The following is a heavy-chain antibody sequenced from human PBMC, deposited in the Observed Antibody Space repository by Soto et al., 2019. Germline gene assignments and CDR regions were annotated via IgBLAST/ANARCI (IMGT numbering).Heavy chain of an antibody. CDR2: INPASGST. CDR1: GYTFTHYY. V-gene: IGHV1-46*01. CDR3: ARDLAAGDH. J-gene: IGHJ4*02. Sequence: QVQLVQSGAEVKKPGASVKVSCRTSGYTFTHYYIHWVRQAPGQGLEWLGIINPASGSTNYAQDFQGRVTLTMDTSTTTVYMEPSGQRAEDTAIFYCARDLAAGDHWGQGTLVTVSS. D-gene: IGHD6-13*01.